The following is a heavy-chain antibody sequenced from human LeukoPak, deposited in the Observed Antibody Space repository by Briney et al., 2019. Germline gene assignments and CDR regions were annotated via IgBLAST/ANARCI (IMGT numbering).Heavy chain of an antibody. V-gene: IGHV4-59*01. D-gene: IGHD4-17*01. CDR3: AGRDYGS. J-gene: IGHJ5*02. CDR1: GGSISSYY. CDR2: IYYSGST. Sequence: SETLSLTCTVSGGSISSYYWTWIRQPPGKGLEWIGYIYYSGSTNYNPSLKSRVTISVDTSKNQFSLKLSSVTAADTAVYYCAGRDYGSWGQGTLVTVSS.